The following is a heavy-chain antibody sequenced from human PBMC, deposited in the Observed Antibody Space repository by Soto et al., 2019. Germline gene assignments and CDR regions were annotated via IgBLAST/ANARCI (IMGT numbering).Heavy chain of an antibody. CDR2: ISGSGTTA. J-gene: IGHJ3*02. Sequence: GGSLRLSCAASGFIFSSYAMSWVRQAPGKGLEWVSAISGSGTTAYYADSVKGRFTFSRDNSKKTMYLQMNSLRAEVTAVYYCAKTTDGWFSAFEIWGQGTMVTVSS. D-gene: IGHD6-19*01. CDR3: AKTTDGWFSAFEI. V-gene: IGHV3-23*01. CDR1: GFIFSSYA.